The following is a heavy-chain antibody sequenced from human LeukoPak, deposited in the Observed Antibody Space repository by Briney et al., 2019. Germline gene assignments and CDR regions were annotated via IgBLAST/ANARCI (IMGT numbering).Heavy chain of an antibody. CDR2: IYSSGGT. D-gene: IGHD4-23*01. CDR1: GGSINSYY. J-gene: IGHJ4*02. Sequence: SETLSLTCTVSGGSINSYYWSWIRQPAGKGLEWIGRIYSSGGTNYNPSLKSRVSMSVDTSKNQFSLKLTSVTAADTAVYYCARGGKATVVTMWGQGILVTVSS. CDR3: ARGGKATVVTM. V-gene: IGHV4-4*07.